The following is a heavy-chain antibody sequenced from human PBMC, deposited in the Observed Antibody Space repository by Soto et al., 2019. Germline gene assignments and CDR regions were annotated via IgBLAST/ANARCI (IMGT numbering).Heavy chain of an antibody. CDR1: GGSISSGDYY. J-gene: IGHJ4*02. CDR3: ATYGSGSYKPTTFDY. CDR2: IDYSGST. Sequence: QVQLQESGPGLVKPSQTLSLTCTVSGGSISSGDYYWSWIRQHPGKGLGWIGYIDYSGSTYYNPSLKSRVTVSVDTSKNQFSLKLSSVTAADTAVYYCATYGSGSYKPTTFDYWGQGTLVTVSS. V-gene: IGHV4-31*03. D-gene: IGHD3-10*01.